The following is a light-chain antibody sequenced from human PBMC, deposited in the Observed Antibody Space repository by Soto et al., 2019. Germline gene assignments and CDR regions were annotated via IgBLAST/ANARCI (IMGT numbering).Light chain of an antibody. Sequence: EIVLTQSPATLSLSPGERATLSCRASQSVPRNYLAWYQQKPGQAPRLLIYGTSSRATGIPDRFSGSGSGTDFTLTISRLEPEDFAVFYCQQYGRSITFGQGTRLEIK. CDR3: QQYGRSIT. J-gene: IGKJ5*01. CDR2: GTS. CDR1: QSVPRNY. V-gene: IGKV3-20*01.